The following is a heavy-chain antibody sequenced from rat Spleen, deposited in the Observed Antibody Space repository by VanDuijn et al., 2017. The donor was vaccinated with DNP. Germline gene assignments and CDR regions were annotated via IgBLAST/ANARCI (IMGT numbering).Heavy chain of an antibody. D-gene: IGHD1-12*03. CDR1: GFMFSNYW. V-gene: IGHV5-31*01. CDR3: ARGGDGYDY. Sequence: EVQLVESGGGPVQPGRSLKLSCVASGFMFSNYWMTWIRQAPGKGLEWVASITNAGGSTYYPDSVKGRLTISRDSAKSTLYLQMDSLRSEDTATYYCARGGDGYDYWCQGVMVTVSS. J-gene: IGHJ2*01. CDR2: ITNAGGST.